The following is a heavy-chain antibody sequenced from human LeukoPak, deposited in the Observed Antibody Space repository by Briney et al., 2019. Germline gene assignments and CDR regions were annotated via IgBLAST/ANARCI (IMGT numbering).Heavy chain of an antibody. V-gene: IGHV1-18*01. Sequence: ASVKVSCKASGGTFSSYAITWVRQVPGQGLEWMGWISAHDGNTNYAQKLQGRVTMTTDTSTSIAYMELRSLRSDDTAMYYCARAWIMVTSHLDFWGQGTLVTVSS. CDR2: ISAHDGNT. D-gene: IGHD2-21*02. J-gene: IGHJ4*02. CDR1: GGTFSSYA. CDR3: ARAWIMVTSHLDF.